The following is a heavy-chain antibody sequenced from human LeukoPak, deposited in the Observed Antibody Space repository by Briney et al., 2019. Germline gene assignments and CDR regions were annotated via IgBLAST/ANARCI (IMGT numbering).Heavy chain of an antibody. V-gene: IGHV4-31*03. CDR2: IFYSGKT. Sequence: PSQTLSLTCTVSGGSISSGGYSWSWIRQHPGRGLEWIGYIFYSGKTDYNPSLKSRVSISVDTSKNQFSLKLSSVTDADTAVYYCARDRITIFGVVPDDAFDIWGQGTVVTVSS. CDR3: ARDRITIFGVVPDDAFDI. J-gene: IGHJ3*02. CDR1: GGSISSGGYS. D-gene: IGHD3-3*01.